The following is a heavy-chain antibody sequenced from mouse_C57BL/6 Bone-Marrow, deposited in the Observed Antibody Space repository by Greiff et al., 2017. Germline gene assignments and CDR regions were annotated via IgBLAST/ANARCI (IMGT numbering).Heavy chain of an antibody. J-gene: IGHJ2*01. Sequence: VQLQQSGAELVRPGASVKLSCTASGFNIKDDYMHWVKQRPEQGLEWIGWIDPENGDTEYASKFQGKATITADTSSNTAYLQLSSLTSEDTAVYYCTPITTVVATSYFDYWGRGTTLTVSS. D-gene: IGHD1-1*01. CDR1: GFNIKDDY. CDR3: TPITTVVATSYFDY. CDR2: IDPENGDT. V-gene: IGHV14-4*01.